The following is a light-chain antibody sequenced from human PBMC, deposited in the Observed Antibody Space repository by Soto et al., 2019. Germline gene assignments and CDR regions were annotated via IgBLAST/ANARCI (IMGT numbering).Light chain of an antibody. CDR1: QSVSFN. Sequence: EIVMTQSPATLSVSPGERATLSCRASQSVSFNLAWYQQKPGQAPRLLIYDASTRATGIPARFSGSGSGTEFTLTISSLQSEDLAIYSCQQYNNWPRTFGQGTRLEIK. CDR3: QQYNNWPRT. J-gene: IGKJ5*01. V-gene: IGKV3-15*01. CDR2: DAS.